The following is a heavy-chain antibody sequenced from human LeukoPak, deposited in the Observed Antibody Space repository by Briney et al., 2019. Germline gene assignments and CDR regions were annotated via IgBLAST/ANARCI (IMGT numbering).Heavy chain of an antibody. D-gene: IGHD2-15*01. CDR3: ARVVDFRLPHRPDLDQVDAFDI. V-gene: IGHV4-59*01. J-gene: IGHJ3*02. Sequence: SETLSLTCTVSGGSISSYYWSWIRQPPGKGLEWIGYIYYSGSTNYNPSLKSRVTISVDTSKNQFFLKLSSVTAADTAVYYCARVVDFRLPHRPDLDQVDAFDIWGQGTMVTVSS. CDR2: IYYSGST. CDR1: GGSISSYY.